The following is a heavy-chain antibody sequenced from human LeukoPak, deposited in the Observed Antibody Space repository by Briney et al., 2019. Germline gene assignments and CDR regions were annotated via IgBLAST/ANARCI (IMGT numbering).Heavy chain of an antibody. V-gene: IGHV4-34*01. J-gene: IGHJ4*02. Sequence: PSETLSLTCAVYGGSFSGYYWSWIRQPPGKGLEWIGEINHSGSTNYNPSLKSRVTISVDTSKNQFSLKLSSVTAADTAVYYCARGLTIFGVVSRSYWGQGTLVTVSS. D-gene: IGHD3-3*01. CDR3: ARGLTIFGVVSRSY. CDR2: INHSGST. CDR1: GGSFSGYY.